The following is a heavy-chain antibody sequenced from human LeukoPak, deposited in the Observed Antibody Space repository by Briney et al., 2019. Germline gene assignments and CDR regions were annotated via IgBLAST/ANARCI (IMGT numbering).Heavy chain of an antibody. CDR1: GDSISNGTYY. Sequence: SQTLSLTCTVSGDSISNGTYYWSWIRQSPGKGLEWIGFIYHTGGTDYNPSLKSRIIISVDRSKNQFSLKLSSLTAADTATYYCARGEDYSPSHWGQGTLVTVSS. D-gene: IGHD4-11*01. J-gene: IGHJ4*02. CDR2: IYHTGGT. V-gene: IGHV4-30-2*06. CDR3: ARGEDYSPSH.